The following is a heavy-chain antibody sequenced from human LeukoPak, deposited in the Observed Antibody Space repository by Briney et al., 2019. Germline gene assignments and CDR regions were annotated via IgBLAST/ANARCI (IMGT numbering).Heavy chain of an antibody. CDR1: GFTFSSFP. Sequence: PGGSLRLSCAASGFTFSSFPMTWVRLAPGKGLEWVSTITGSGGSTYYAESVKGRFTISRDNSKNTLYLQMNSLRGEDTALYYCAKDLAGCSHSWGQGTLVTVSS. V-gene: IGHV3-23*01. J-gene: IGHJ4*02. D-gene: IGHD2-8*01. CDR2: ITGSGGST. CDR3: AKDLAGCSHS.